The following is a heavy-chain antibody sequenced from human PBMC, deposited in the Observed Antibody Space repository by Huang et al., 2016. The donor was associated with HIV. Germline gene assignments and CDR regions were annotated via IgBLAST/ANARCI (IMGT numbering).Heavy chain of an antibody. CDR3: AKGSMANAFDI. V-gene: IGHV3-30*02. CDR2: IRYAGSNK. Sequence: QVQLVESGGGVVQPGGSLRLSCAASGFTFSSYGMHWVRQAPGKGLEWVAFIRYAGSNKYYADSVGGRFTISRDNSKNTLYLQMNSLRAEDTAVYYCAKGSMANAFDIWGQGTMVTVSS. CDR1: GFTFSSYG. J-gene: IGHJ3*02. D-gene: IGHD3-10*01.